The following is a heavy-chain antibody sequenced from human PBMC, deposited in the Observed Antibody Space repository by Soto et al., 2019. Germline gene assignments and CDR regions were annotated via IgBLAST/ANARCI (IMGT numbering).Heavy chain of an antibody. V-gene: IGHV3-30*18. J-gene: IGHJ4*02. D-gene: IGHD6-13*01. CDR1: GFPFSSYG. CDR2: ISYDGSNK. Sequence: GGSLRLSCAASGFPFSSYGMHWVRQAPGKGLKWVAIISYDGSNKYYADSVKGRFTISRDISKSTLFLQMDSLTPEDTAVYYCAKDPSRYGTSWTIDYWGQGTLVTVPQ. CDR3: AKDPSRYGTSWTIDY.